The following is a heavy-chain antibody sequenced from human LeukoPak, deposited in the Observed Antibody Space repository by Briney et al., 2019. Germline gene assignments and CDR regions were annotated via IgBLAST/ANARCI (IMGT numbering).Heavy chain of an antibody. CDR2: ISYDGSNK. Sequence: GGSLRLSCAASGFTFSSYAMHWVRQAPGKGLEWVAVISYDGSNKYYADSVKGRFTISRDNAKNSLYLQMNSLRAVDTAVYYCARARVVTKWIDYWGQGTLVTVSS. J-gene: IGHJ4*02. D-gene: IGHD2-21*02. V-gene: IGHV3-30-3*01. CDR1: GFTFSSYA. CDR3: ARARVVTKWIDY.